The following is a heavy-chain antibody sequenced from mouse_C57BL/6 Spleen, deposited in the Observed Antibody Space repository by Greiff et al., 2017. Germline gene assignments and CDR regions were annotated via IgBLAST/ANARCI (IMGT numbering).Heavy chain of an antibody. Sequence: EVQLQQSGPVLVKPGASVKMSCKASGYTFTDYYMNWVQQSHGKSLEWIGVINPYNGGTSYNQKFKGKATLTVDKSSSTAYMELNILTSEDSAVYYCARRGVVASSYWYFDVWGTGTTVTVSS. CDR1: GYTFTDYY. V-gene: IGHV1-19*01. D-gene: IGHD1-1*01. J-gene: IGHJ1*03. CDR3: ARRGVVASSYWYFDV. CDR2: INPYNGGT.